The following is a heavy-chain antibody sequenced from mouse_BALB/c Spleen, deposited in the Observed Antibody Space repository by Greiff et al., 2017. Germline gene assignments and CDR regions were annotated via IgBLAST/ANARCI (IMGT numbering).Heavy chain of an antibody. CDR2: ISYSGST. J-gene: IGHJ3*01. V-gene: IGHV3-2*02. CDR3: ASSPPSYYGNYPFAY. D-gene: IGHD2-10*01. Sequence: DVQLQESGPGLVKPSQSLSLTCTVTGYSITSDYAWNWIRQFPGNKLEWMGYISYSGSTSYNPSLKSRISITRDTSKNQFFLQLNSVTTEDTATYYCASSPPSYYGNYPFAYWGQGTLVTVSA. CDR1: GYSITSDYA.